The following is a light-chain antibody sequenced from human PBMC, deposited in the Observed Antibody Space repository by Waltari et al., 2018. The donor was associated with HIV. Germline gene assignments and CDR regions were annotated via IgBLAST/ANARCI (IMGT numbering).Light chain of an antibody. Sequence: QSALTQPPSVSGSLGQSVTISCTGTSRDVGNYNEVSCYPKSPGPAPKLMIYDVSNRPSGVPDRFSGSKSGNTASLTISGLQAEDEADYYCSSFTTSITVVFGGGTKLTVL. CDR1: SRDVGNYNE. CDR2: DVS. J-gene: IGLJ2*01. CDR3: SSFTTSITVV. V-gene: IGLV2-18*02.